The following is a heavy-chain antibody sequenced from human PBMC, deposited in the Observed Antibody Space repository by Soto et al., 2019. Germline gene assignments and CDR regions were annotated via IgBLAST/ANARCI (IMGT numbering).Heavy chain of an antibody. D-gene: IGHD2-21*02. CDR3: ARTYGGNSFDY. Sequence: QVQLQQWGAGLLKPSETLSLTCAVYGGSFSGYYWSWIRQPPGKGLEWIGEIRHSGSTNYNPSLKRRVTISVDTSKNQVSLKLSSVTTADTAVYYCARTYGGNSFDYWGQGTLVTVSS. J-gene: IGHJ4*02. V-gene: IGHV4-34*01. CDR1: GGSFSGYY. CDR2: IRHSGST.